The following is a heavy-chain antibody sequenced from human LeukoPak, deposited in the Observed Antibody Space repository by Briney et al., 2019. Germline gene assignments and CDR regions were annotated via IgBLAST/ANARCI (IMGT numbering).Heavy chain of an antibody. CDR1: GFTFSSYW. Sequence: PGGSLRLSCAAPGFTFSSYWMSWVRQAPGKGLEWVANIKQDGSEKYYVDSVKGRFTISRDNAKNSLYLQMNRLRAEDTAVYYCARVQGGLLWFGEFPSPLDYWGQGTLVTVSS. D-gene: IGHD3-10*01. CDR2: IKQDGSEK. V-gene: IGHV3-7*01. CDR3: ARVQGGLLWFGEFPSPLDY. J-gene: IGHJ4*02.